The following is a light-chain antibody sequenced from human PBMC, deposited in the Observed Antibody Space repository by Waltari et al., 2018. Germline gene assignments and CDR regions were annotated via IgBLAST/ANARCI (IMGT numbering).Light chain of an antibody. J-gene: IGKJ4*01. CDR3: HQRSDWPLT. Sequence: EIVLTQSPATLSVSPGDTATVSCRASQSVYTYLAWYQPKPGQVPRRLIYDASKRATGVPARCSGSGSGADFTLIISSLEPEDFAVYYCHQRSDWPLTFGGGTKVDI. V-gene: IGKV3-11*01. CDR1: QSVYTY. CDR2: DAS.